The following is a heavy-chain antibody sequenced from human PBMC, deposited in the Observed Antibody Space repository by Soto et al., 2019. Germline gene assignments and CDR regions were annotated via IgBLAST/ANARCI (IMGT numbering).Heavy chain of an antibody. CDR3: ARLYYDSLSGSRNYYYGMDV. CDR1: GFTFSSYS. CDR2: ISSSSSYI. Sequence: EVQLVESGGGLVKPGGSLRLSCAASGFTFSSYSMNWVRQAPGKGLEWVSSISSSSSYIYYADSVKGRFTISRDNDKNSLYLQMNSLRAEHTAVYYCARLYYDSLSGSRNYYYGMDVCGQGTKVTVSS. D-gene: IGHD3-9*01. V-gene: IGHV3-21*01. J-gene: IGHJ6*02.